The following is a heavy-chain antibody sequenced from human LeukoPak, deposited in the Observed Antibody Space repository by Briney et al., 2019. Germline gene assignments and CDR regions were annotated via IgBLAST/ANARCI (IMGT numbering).Heavy chain of an antibody. CDR2: IRYDGSNK. CDR3: ANGGYCSSTSCYPFPLPPDY. CDR1: GFTFSSYG. V-gene: IGHV3-30*02. Sequence: GGSLRLSCAASGFTFSSYGMHWVRQAPGKGLEWVAFIRYDGSNKYYADSVKGRFTISRDNSKNTLYLQMNSLRAEDTAVHYCANGGYCSSTSCYPFPLPPDYWGQGTLVTVSS. D-gene: IGHD2-2*01. J-gene: IGHJ4*02.